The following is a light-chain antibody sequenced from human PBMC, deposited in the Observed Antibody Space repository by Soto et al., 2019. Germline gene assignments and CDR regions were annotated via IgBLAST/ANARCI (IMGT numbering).Light chain of an antibody. V-gene: IGKV3-20*01. CDR1: QSVNSRF. CDR2: AAS. Sequence: EIVLTQSPGTLSLSPGESATLSCRASQSVNSRFLAWYQHKPGQAPRLLIYAASTRATGIPDRFSGSASGTDFTLTISRLEPEDFAVYYCQQYGGSPPNTFGQGTKLEIK. CDR3: QQYGGSPPNT. J-gene: IGKJ2*01.